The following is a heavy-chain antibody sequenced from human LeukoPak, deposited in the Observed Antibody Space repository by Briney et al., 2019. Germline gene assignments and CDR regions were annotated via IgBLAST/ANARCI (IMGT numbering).Heavy chain of an antibody. CDR3: ARDREVGPTYWFDP. Sequence: PGRSLTLSCAASGFTFSSYAMHWVRQAPGKGLEWLTVISYDGNNKYYADSLRGRFTISRDNSKDTLHLQMNSLRAEDTAVYYCARDREVGPTYWFDPWGQGTLVTVSS. V-gene: IGHV3-30*04. J-gene: IGHJ5*02. CDR1: GFTFSSYA. CDR2: ISYDGNNK. D-gene: IGHD1-26*01.